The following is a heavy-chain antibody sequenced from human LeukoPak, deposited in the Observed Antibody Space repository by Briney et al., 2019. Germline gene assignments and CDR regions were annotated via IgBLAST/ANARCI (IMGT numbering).Heavy chain of an antibody. Sequence: GRSLRLSCEASGSTFSSYAMHWVRQAPGKGLEWVAVISNDGRDKHCADSVKGRFTISRDNSKNTLYLQMSSLRAEDMAVYYCARDRSAPAEYDFDKWGQGALVTISS. CDR1: GSTFSSYA. J-gene: IGHJ4*02. CDR3: ARDRSAPAEYDFDK. D-gene: IGHD1-26*01. CDR2: ISNDGRDK. V-gene: IGHV3-30*04.